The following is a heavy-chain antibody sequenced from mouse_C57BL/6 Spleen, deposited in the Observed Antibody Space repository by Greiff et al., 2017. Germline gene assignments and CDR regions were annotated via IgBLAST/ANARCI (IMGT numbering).Heavy chain of an antibody. Sequence: EVKLVESGGGLVKPGGSLKLSCAASGFTFSDYGMHWVRQAPEKGLEWVAYISSGSSTIYYADTVKGRFTISRDNAKNTLFLQMTSLRSEDTAMYYCARKNGNYLYYAMDYWGQGTSVTVSS. V-gene: IGHV5-17*01. CDR3: ARKNGNYLYYAMDY. J-gene: IGHJ4*01. CDR1: GFTFSDYG. CDR2: ISSGSSTI. D-gene: IGHD2-1*01.